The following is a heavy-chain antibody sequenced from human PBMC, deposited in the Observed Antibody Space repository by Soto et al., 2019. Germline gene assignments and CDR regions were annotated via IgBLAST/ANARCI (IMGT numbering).Heavy chain of an antibody. CDR2: IYYSGST. Sequence: PSETLSLTCTVSGGSISSYYWSWVRQPPGKGLEWIGYIYYSGSTNYNPSLKSRVTISVDTSKNQFSLKLSSVTAADTAVYYCARKEVNGDLTWFDPWGQGTLVTVSS. CDR3: ARKEVNGDLTWFDP. J-gene: IGHJ5*02. V-gene: IGHV4-59*01. D-gene: IGHD4-17*01. CDR1: GGSISSYY.